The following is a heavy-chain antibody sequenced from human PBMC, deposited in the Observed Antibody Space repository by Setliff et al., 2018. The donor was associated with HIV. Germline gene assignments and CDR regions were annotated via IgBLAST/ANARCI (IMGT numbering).Heavy chain of an antibody. D-gene: IGHD3-10*01. CDR3: ARGTQGSGKTPYDY. V-gene: IGHV3-48*01. J-gene: IGHJ4*02. Sequence: GSLRLSCAASGFTFSNYGMNWVRQAPGKGLEWVSYISDSSSTIYYAGSVRGRFTISRDNAKNSLYLQMNSLRPEDTAVYYCARGTQGSGKTPYDYWGQGTLVTVSS. CDR2: ISDSSSTI. CDR1: GFTFSNYG.